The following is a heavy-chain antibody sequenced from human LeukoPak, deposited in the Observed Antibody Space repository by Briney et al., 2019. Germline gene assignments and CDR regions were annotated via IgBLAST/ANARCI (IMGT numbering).Heavy chain of an antibody. J-gene: IGHJ5*02. V-gene: IGHV1-2*06. CDR3: ARVADDWFDP. Sequence: ASVKVSCKASGGTFSSYAISWVRQAPGQGLEWMGRINPNSGGTNYAQKFQGRVTMTRDTSISTAYMELSRLRSDDTAVYYCARVADDWFDPWGQGTLVTVSS. CDR1: GGTFSSYA. CDR2: INPNSGGT.